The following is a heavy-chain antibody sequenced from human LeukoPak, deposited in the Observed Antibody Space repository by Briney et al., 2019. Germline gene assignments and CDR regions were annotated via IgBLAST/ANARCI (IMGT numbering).Heavy chain of an antibody. J-gene: IGHJ3*01. Sequence: GGSLRLSCAASGFTFSSYAMSWVRQAPGKGLEWVSAISGDGGNTFYTDSLKGRFTISRDNSKNTVFLQMSSLRAEDTAVYYCAKDTLVVGKGAFDFWGQGTMVTVSS. CDR2: ISGDGGNT. CDR1: GFTFSSYA. D-gene: IGHD3-10*01. V-gene: IGHV3-23*01. CDR3: AKDTLVVGKGAFDF.